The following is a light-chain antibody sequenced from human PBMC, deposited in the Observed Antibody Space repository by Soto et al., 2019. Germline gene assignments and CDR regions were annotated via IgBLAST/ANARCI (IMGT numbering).Light chain of an antibody. CDR1: SSDVGFYNY. V-gene: IGLV2-14*01. J-gene: IGLJ1*01. CDR2: EVS. CDR3: SSYTSSSDYV. Sequence: QSALTQPASVSGSPGQSVSISCTGTSSDVGFYNYVSWYQQHPGKAPKLMIYEVSNRPSAVSSRFSGSKSGNTASLTISGLQAEDEADYYCSSYTSSSDYVFGTGTKSPT.